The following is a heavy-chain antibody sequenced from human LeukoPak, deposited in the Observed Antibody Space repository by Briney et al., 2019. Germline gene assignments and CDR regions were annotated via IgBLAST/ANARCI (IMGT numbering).Heavy chain of an antibody. CDR3: ARDSDYYDSSGYSNGLGGIFDY. J-gene: IGHJ4*02. V-gene: IGHV4-38-2*02. Sequence: SETLSLTCTVSGYSISSGYYWGWIRQPPGKGLEWIGSIYHSGSTYYNPSLKSRVTISVDTSKNQFSLKLSSVTAADTAVYYCARDSDYYDSSGYSNGLGGIFDYWGQGTLVTVSS. CDR2: IYHSGST. D-gene: IGHD3-22*01. CDR1: GYSISSGYY.